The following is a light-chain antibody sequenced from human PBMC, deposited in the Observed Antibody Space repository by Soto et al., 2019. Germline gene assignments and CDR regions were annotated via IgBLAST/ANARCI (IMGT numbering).Light chain of an antibody. J-gene: IGKJ1*01. Sequence: DIQMTQSPSTLSASVGDRVTITCRASQSISSWLAWYQQKPGKAPKLLIYKASSLESGVPSRFSGSGSGTEFTLTISSLQPDDFATSYCQQYNSYLGTFGQGTKVDIK. CDR1: QSISSW. CDR3: QQYNSYLGT. V-gene: IGKV1-5*03. CDR2: KAS.